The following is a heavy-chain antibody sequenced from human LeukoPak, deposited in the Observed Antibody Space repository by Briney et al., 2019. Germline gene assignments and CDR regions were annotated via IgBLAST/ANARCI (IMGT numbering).Heavy chain of an antibody. V-gene: IGHV3-23*01. CDR1: GFTFSSYA. J-gene: IGHJ4*02. Sequence: GGSLRLSCAASGFTFSSYAMSWVRQAPGKGLEWVSAISGSGGSTYYADSVKGRFTISRDNSKNTLYLQMNSLRAEDTAVYYCWHYYGSSGYWDYYFDYWGQGTLVTVSS. D-gene: IGHD3-22*01. CDR2: ISGSGGST. CDR3: WHYYGSSGYWDYYFDY.